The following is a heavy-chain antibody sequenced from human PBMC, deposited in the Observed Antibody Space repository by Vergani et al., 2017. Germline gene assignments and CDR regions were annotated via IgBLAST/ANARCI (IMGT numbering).Heavy chain of an antibody. CDR3: ARVDDIVVVPAAIRPYYYYGMDV. CDR2: IYYSGST. J-gene: IGHJ6*02. V-gene: IGHV4-59*01. D-gene: IGHD2-2*02. Sequence: QVQLQESGPGLVKPSETLSLTCTVSGGSISSYYWSWIRQPPGKGLEWIGYIYYSGSTNYNPSLKSRVTISVDTSKNQFSLKLSSVTAADTAVYYCARVDDIVVVPAAIRPYYYYGMDVWGQGTTVTVSS. CDR1: GGSISSYY.